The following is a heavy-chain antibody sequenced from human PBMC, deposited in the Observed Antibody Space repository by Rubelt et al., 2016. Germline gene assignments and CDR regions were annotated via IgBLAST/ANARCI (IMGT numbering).Heavy chain of an antibody. CDR3: ARVDYSNFYYYYYMDV. CDR2: IYYSGST. V-gene: IGHV4-31*01. J-gene: IGHJ6*03. CDR1: GGSISSGGYY. Sequence: QVQLQESGPGLVKPSQTLSLTCTVSGGSISSGGYYWSWIRQHPGKGLEWIGYIYYSGSTDYNPSLMSLFTIAVDTSENQFSLKLGSVTAADTAVYYCARVDYSNFYYYYYMDVWGKGTTVTVSS. D-gene: IGHD4-11*01.